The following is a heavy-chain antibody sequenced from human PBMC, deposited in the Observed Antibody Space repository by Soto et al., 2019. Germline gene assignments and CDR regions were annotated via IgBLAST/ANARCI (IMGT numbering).Heavy chain of an antibody. J-gene: IGHJ5*02. CDR2: ISSSSSTI. Sequence: GGSLRLSCAASGFTFSSYSMNWVRQAPGKGLEWVSYISSSSSTIYYADSVKGRFTISRDNAKNSLYLQMNSLRDEDTAVYYCARDVESRGVVISWWFDPWGQGTLVTVSS. CDR3: ARDVESRGVVISWWFDP. D-gene: IGHD3-3*01. CDR1: GFTFSSYS. V-gene: IGHV3-48*02.